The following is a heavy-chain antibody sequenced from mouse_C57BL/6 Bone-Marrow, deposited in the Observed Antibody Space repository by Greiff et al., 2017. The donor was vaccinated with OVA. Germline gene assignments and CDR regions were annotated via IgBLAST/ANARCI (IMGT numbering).Heavy chain of an antibody. CDR2: IWGVGST. V-gene: IGHV2-6*01. Sequence: QVQLKQSGPGLVAPSQSLSITCTVSGFSLTSYGVDWVRQSPGKGLEWLGVIWGVGSTNYNSALKSRLSISKDNSKSQFFLKMNSMQTHDTAMYFFTSRGDVYPWFAYWAQGSLVAVSA. CDR3: TSRGDVYPWFAY. J-gene: IGHJ3*01. CDR1: GFSLTSYG.